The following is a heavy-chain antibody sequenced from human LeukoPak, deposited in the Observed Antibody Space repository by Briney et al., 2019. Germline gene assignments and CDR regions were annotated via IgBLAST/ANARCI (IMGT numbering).Heavy chain of an antibody. CDR1: GGSISSSNW. J-gene: IGHJ5*02. V-gene: IGHV4-4*02. CDR2: ISQSGST. D-gene: IGHD1-1*01. Sequence: SGTLSLTCAVSGGSISSSNWWSWVRQPPGKGLEWIGEISQSGSTNYNPSLKSRVTMSVDKSKNQFSLKLTSVTAADTAVYYCARVGSDWNDVRYNWFDPWGQGTLVTVSS. CDR3: ARVGSDWNDVRYNWFDP.